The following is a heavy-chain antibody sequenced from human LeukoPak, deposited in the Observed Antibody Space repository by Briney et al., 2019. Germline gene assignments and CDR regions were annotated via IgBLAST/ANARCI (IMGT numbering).Heavy chain of an antibody. Sequence: GGSLRLSCAVSGFTFSNSLMHWVRQGPGKGLVWVSRINEDGSITSYADSVKGRFTISRDNAKNTLYLQMNSLRAEDTAVYYCARDPWDYSSSSGLNYWGQGTLVTVSS. J-gene: IGHJ4*02. V-gene: IGHV3-74*01. CDR3: ARDPWDYSSSSGLNY. CDR2: INEDGSIT. CDR1: GFTFSNSL. D-gene: IGHD6-6*01.